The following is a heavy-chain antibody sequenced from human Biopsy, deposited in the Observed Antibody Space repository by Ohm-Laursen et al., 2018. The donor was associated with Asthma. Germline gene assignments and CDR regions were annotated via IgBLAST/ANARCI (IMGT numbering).Heavy chain of an antibody. CDR2: IYHLGND. Sequence: SQTLSLTCDVSGGSISVSNWWSQGRQPPGGGLEGIVHIYHLGNDTYNPSLKSRVTISVDKSKNKFSLKLITVTAADTAVYFCARRWISCDSSNYYLDQWGQGTLVTVSS. CDR3: ARRWISCDSSNYYLDQ. CDR1: GGSISVSNW. V-gene: IGHV4/OR15-8*01. D-gene: IGHD3-22*01. J-gene: IGHJ4*02.